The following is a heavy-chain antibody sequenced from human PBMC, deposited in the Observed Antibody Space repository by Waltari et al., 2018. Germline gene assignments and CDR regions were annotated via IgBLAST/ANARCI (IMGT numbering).Heavy chain of an antibody. CDR1: GSTPPALP. D-gene: IGHD6-13*01. CDR2: FDPEREET. J-gene: IGHJ6*03. V-gene: IGHV1-24*01. Sequence: QVQLIQSGAEVRKPGASGKVSCKVSGSTPPALPIHGGRQGPGKGLEWSGGFDPEREETLYAQTFQGKVTLTEDTSINTAYMEVSSLRSDDTAVYFCAAGPGPAGFYFYYYLHVWGKGTTVTVAS. CDR3: AAGPGPAGFYFYYYLHV.